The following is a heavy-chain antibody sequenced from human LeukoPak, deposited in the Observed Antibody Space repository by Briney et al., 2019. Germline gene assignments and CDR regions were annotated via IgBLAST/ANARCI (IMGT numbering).Heavy chain of an antibody. J-gene: IGHJ4*02. CDR3: AKDPAYYGSGSYPDY. V-gene: IGHV3-23*01. D-gene: IGHD3-10*01. CDR2: ISNSGGST. Sequence: PGGSLRLSCAASGFTFSSYAMSWVRQAPGKGLEWVSSISNSGGSTYYADSVKGRFTISRDNSKNTLYLQMNSLRAEDTAVYYCAKDPAYYGSGSYPDYWGQGTLVTVSS. CDR1: GFTFSSYA.